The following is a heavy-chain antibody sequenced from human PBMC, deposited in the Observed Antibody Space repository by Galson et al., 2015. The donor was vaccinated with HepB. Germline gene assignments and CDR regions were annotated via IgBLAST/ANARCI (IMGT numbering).Heavy chain of an antibody. Sequence: SVKVSCKASGYTFSDYDIVWVRQAAGQGLEWMGWRNPNSGNTGYAQKFRGRVSMTGDSSISTSYMELSGLGSDDTAVYYCARATSVQLLSDSCGQGTLVTFSS. CDR1: GYTFSDYD. CDR2: RNPNSGNT. J-gene: IGHJ4*02. CDR3: ARATSVQLLSDS. V-gene: IGHV1-8*01. D-gene: IGHD2-21*01.